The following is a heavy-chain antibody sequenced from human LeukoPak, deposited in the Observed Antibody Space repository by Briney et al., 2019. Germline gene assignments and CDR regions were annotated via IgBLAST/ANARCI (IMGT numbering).Heavy chain of an antibody. V-gene: IGHV3-74*01. CDR3: VKDLGRYRNNCFDY. D-gene: IGHD1-26*01. CDR1: GFTFSSYW. CDR2: INFDGSST. Sequence: GGSLRLSCAASGFTFSSYWMHWVRQAPGKGLVWVSRINFDGSSTSYADSVRGRFTISRDSAKNTLYLQMNSLRAEDTAVYYCVKDLGRYRNNCFDYWGQGTLVTVSS. J-gene: IGHJ4*02.